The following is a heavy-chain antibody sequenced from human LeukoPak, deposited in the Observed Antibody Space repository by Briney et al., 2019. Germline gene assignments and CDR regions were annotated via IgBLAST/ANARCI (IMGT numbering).Heavy chain of an antibody. CDR1: GGSISSSSYY. V-gene: IGHV4-39*07. CDR3: ARVSRYDFWGV. Sequence: SETLSLTCTVSGGSISSSSYYWGWIRQPPGKGLEWIGSIYYSGSTYYNPSLKSRVTISVDTSKNQFSLKLSSVTAADTAVYYCARVSRYDFWGVWGKGTTVTVSS. CDR2: IYYSGST. D-gene: IGHD3-3*01. J-gene: IGHJ6*04.